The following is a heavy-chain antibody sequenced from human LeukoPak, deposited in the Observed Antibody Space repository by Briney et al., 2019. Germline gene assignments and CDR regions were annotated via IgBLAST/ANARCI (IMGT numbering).Heavy chain of an antibody. CDR3: ARERARCGGDCYLFDY. Sequence: GGSLRLSCAASGFTFSSYAMSWVRQAPGKGLEWVSGISGSGGSTNYADSVKGRFTISRDNSKNTLYLQMNSLRSEDTAVYYCARERARCGGDCYLFDYWGQGTLVTVSS. CDR1: GFTFSSYA. V-gene: IGHV3-23*01. J-gene: IGHJ4*02. CDR2: ISGSGGST. D-gene: IGHD2-21*01.